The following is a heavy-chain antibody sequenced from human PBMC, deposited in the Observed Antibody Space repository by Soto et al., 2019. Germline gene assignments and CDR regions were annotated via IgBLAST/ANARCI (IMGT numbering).Heavy chain of an antibody. CDR1: GFTFSNSW. J-gene: IGHJ4*02. CDR2: IKSKSDGGTT. D-gene: IGHD3-9*01. Sequence: EVQLVESGGGLVKPGGSLRLSCAASGFTFSNSWRSWVRQAPGKGLEWVGRIKSKSDGGTTDYAAPVKGRFTISGDDSKNTLYLQMNSLKTEDTAVYYCSPMIVLTGYFVIGGQGTLVTVSS. CDR3: SPMIVLTGYFVI. V-gene: IGHV3-15*01.